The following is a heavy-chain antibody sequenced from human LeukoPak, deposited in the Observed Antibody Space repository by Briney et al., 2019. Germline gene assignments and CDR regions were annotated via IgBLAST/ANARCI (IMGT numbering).Heavy chain of an antibody. V-gene: IGHV4-38-2*02. J-gene: IGHJ6*03. Sequence: SETLSLTCTVSGDSISSGYYWGWIRQPPGKGLEWIGSIYHSGSTYYNPSLKSRVTISVDTSKNQFSLKLSPVTAADTAVYYCARGGISTPLYYMDVWGKGTTVTVSS. D-gene: IGHD1-14*01. CDR3: ARGGISTPLYYMDV. CDR2: IYHSGST. CDR1: GDSISSGYY.